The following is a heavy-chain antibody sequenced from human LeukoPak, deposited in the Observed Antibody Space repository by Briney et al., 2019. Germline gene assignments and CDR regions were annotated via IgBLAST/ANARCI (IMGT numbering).Heavy chain of an antibody. CDR2: INPNSGGT. D-gene: IGHD5-24*01. CDR3: ARYTYGDGFVDY. Sequence: ASVKVSCKASGYTLTGYYMHWVRQAPGQGLEWMGWINPNSGGTNYAQKFQGRVTMTRDTSISTAYMELSRLRSDDTAVYYCARYTYGDGFVDYWGQGTLVTVSS. CDR1: GYTLTGYY. V-gene: IGHV1-2*02. J-gene: IGHJ4*02.